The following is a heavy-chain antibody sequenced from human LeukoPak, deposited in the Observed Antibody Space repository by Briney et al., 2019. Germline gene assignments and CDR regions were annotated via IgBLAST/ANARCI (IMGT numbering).Heavy chain of an antibody. CDR1: GFSFSRYW. Sequence: GGSLRPSCAASGFSFSRYWMHWVRQVPGKGLEWVSHIISDGSVTNYADSVKGRFTISRDNAKNTLYLQMNSLRAEDTAVYYCARDDYSSGWYDYWGHGTLVTVSS. CDR2: IISDGSVT. V-gene: IGHV3-74*01. D-gene: IGHD6-19*01. J-gene: IGHJ4*01. CDR3: ARDDYSSGWYDY.